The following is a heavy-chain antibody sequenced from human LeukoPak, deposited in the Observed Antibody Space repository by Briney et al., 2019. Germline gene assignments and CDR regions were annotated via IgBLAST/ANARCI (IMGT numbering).Heavy chain of an antibody. Sequence: GGLRLSCAASGFIVSSNHMSWVRQTPDKGLEWVSVMYDGGEIYYADSVEGRFTTSRDNSKNTVDLQMNNLRADDTAMYYCARGGTMTRFSLFDNWGQGTLVFVPS. V-gene: IGHV3-53*01. CDR1: GFIVSSNH. CDR2: MYDGGEI. D-gene: IGHD4-17*01. CDR3: ARGGTMTRFSLFDN. J-gene: IGHJ4*02.